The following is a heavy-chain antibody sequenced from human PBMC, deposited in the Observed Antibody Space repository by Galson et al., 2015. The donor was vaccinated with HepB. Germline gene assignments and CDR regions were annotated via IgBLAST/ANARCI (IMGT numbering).Heavy chain of an antibody. CDR1: GGSISSGDYY. J-gene: IGHJ4*02. CDR3: ARGGVDYGDYSLY. CDR2: IYYSGSS. D-gene: IGHD4-17*01. V-gene: IGHV4-30-4*01. Sequence: TLSLTCTVSGGSISSGDYYWSWIRQPPGKGLEWIGYIYYSGSSYCNPSLKSRITISVDTSKNHFSLKLSSVTAADTAVYYCARGGVDYGDYSLYWGQGTLVTVSS.